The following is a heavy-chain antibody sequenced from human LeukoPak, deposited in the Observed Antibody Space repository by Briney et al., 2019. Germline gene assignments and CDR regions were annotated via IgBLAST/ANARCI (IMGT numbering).Heavy chain of an antibody. CDR3: AREVTVSDYYYYGMDV. Sequence: ASVKVSCKASGYTFTSYDINWVRQATGQGLEWMGWMNPNSGNTGYAQKFQGRVTMTRNTSISTAYMEPSSLRSEDTAVYYCAREVTVSDYYYYGMDVWGQGTTVTVSS. D-gene: IGHD4-17*01. J-gene: IGHJ6*02. CDR1: GYTFTSYD. CDR2: MNPNSGNT. V-gene: IGHV1-8*01.